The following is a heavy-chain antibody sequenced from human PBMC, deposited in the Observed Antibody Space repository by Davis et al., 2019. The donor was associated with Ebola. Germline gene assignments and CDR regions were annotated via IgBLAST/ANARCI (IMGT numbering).Heavy chain of an antibody. V-gene: IGHV3-74*01. CDR2: INSDGSST. J-gene: IGHJ5*02. CDR1: GFTFSSYW. D-gene: IGHD3-10*01. Sequence: PGGSLRLSCAASGFTFSSYWMHWVRQAPGKGLVLVSRINSDGSSTSYADSVKGRFTISRDNAKNTLYLQMNSLRAEDTAVYYCARCPGYYGSGEAWFDPWGQGTLVTVSS. CDR3: ARCPGYYGSGEAWFDP.